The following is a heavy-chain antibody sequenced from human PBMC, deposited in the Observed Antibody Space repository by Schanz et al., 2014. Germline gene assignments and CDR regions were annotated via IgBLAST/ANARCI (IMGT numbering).Heavy chain of an antibody. CDR3: AREQIMAAAGLVDY. V-gene: IGHV3-23*04. CDR2: ISGSGGST. J-gene: IGHJ4*01. CDR1: GFTVSSNH. D-gene: IGHD6-13*01. Sequence: VQLVESGGGVVQPGRSLRLSCAVSGFTVSSNHMSWVRQAPGKGLEWVSAISGSGGSTYYADSVKGRFTISRDNAKNSLYLQMNSLRAEDTAVYYCAREQIMAAAGLVDYWGHGTLVTVSS.